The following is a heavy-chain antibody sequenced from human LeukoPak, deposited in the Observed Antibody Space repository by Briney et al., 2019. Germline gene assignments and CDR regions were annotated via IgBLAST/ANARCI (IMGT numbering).Heavy chain of an antibody. V-gene: IGHV4-34*01. CDR3: ASGTLAAEVFDD. J-gene: IGHJ5*02. CDR2: INQSGST. Sequence: SETLSLTCTVSGGSFSVYFWTWIRQPPGKGLEWIGTINQSGSTSYNPALMSRVTISAGTSKKLFSLNLSSVTAADTAVYYCASGTLAAEVFDDWGQGTLVTVSS. CDR1: GGSFSVYF. D-gene: IGHD6-13*01.